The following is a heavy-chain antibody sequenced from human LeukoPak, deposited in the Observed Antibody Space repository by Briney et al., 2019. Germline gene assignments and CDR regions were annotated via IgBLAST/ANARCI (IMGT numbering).Heavy chain of an antibody. CDR2: IYYSGST. CDR3: AGSVVPAALGFDP. Sequence: PEPLSLTCTVSGGSISSYYWSWIRQPPGKGLEWIGYIYYSGSTNYNPSLKSRVTISVDTSKNQFYMKLSSVTAADTAVYYCAGSVVPAALGFDPWGQGTLVTVSS. V-gene: IGHV4-59*08. CDR1: GGSISSYY. J-gene: IGHJ5*02. D-gene: IGHD2-2*01.